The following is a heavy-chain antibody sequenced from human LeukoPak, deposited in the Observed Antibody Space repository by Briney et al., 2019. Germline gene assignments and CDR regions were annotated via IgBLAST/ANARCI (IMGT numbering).Heavy chain of an antibody. V-gene: IGHV3-21*01. J-gene: IGHJ4*02. CDR2: ISSSSSYI. CDR1: GFTFSSYS. Sequence: GGSLRLSCAASGFTFSSYSMNWVRQAPGKGLEWVSSISSSSSYIYYADSVKGRFTISRDNAKNPLYLQMNSLRAEDTAVYYCARSLWFGEPFLFDYWGQGTLVTVSS. CDR3: ARSLWFGEPFLFDY. D-gene: IGHD3-10*01.